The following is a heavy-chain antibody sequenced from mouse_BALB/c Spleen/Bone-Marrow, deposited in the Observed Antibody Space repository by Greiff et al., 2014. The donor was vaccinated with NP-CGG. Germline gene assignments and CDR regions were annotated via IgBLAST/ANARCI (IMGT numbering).Heavy chain of an antibody. CDR1: GFTFSSYG. J-gene: IGHJ4*01. D-gene: IGHD2-4*01. Sequence: EVKLMESGGGLVQPGGSLKLSCAASGFTFSSYGMSWVRQTPDKRLELVATINSNGGSTYYPDNVKGRFTISRDNAKNTLYLQMSRLKSEDTAMYYCARRGIYYDCLYDMDYWGQGTSATVSS. V-gene: IGHV5-6-3*01. CDR3: ARRGIYYDCLYDMDY. CDR2: INSNGGST.